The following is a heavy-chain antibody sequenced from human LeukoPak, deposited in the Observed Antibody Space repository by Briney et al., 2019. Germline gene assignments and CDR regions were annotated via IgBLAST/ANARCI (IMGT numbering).Heavy chain of an antibody. Sequence: SETLSLTCTVSGGSISSYYWSWIRQPPGKGLEWIGYIYYSGSTNYNPSLKSRVTISLDTSKNQFSLKLNSVTAADTVVYYCARVAIAAGGPFDYWGQGTLVTVSS. J-gene: IGHJ4*02. CDR2: IYYSGST. CDR1: GGSISSYY. CDR3: ARVAIAAGGPFDY. V-gene: IGHV4-59*12. D-gene: IGHD6-13*01.